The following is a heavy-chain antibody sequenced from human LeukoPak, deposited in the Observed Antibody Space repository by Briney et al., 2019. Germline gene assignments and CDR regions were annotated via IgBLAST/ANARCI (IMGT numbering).Heavy chain of an antibody. CDR3: AKDGVATNYWQPDY. CDR1: GFTFSSYT. J-gene: IGHJ4*02. Sequence: GGSVRLSCAASGFTFSSYTMHWVRQAPGKGREWVAVISYDGSNKYYADSVKGRFTISRDNSKNTLYLQMNSLRADDTALYYCAKDGVATNYWQPDYWGQGTLVTVSS. CDR2: ISYDGSNK. D-gene: IGHD5-24*01. V-gene: IGHV3-30*04.